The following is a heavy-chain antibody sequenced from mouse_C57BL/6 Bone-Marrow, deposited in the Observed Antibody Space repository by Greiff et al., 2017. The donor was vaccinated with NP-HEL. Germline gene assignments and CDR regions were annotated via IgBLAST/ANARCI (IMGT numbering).Heavy chain of an antibody. CDR3: TPYDPYWYFDV. V-gene: IGHV14-4*01. CDR2: IDPENGDT. Sequence: VQLQQSWAELVRPGASVKLSCTASGFNIKDDYMHWVKQRPEQGLEWIGWIDPENGDTEYASKFQGKATITADTCSNTAYLQLSSLTSEDTAVYYCTPYDPYWYFDVWGTGTTVTVSS. D-gene: IGHD2-3*01. J-gene: IGHJ1*03. CDR1: GFNIKDDY.